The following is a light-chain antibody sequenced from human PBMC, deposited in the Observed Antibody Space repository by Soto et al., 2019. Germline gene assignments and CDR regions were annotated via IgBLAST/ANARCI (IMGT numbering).Light chain of an antibody. CDR2: WAS. CDR3: QQYYRPWT. J-gene: IGKJ1*01. V-gene: IGKV4-1*01. CDR1: QSVFYSSNNKNY. Sequence: DIVMTQSPDSLAVSLGERATINCKSSQSVFYSSNNKNYLAWYQQKPGQPPKLLIYWASTRESGVPDRFSGSGYGTDFTLTISSLQAEDVAVYYCQQYYRPWTFGQGTKLEIK.